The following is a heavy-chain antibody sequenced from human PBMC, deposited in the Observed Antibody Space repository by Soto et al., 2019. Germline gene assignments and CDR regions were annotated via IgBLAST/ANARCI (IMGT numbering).Heavy chain of an antibody. Sequence: SETLSLTCTVSGGSISSYYWSWIRQPPRKGLEWIGYIYYSGSTNFNPSLKSRVTISVDTSKNQFSLKLSSVTAADTAVYYCARAWYDCSGGSCYPDVWGQGTTVTVSS. CDR1: GGSISSYY. V-gene: IGHV4-59*01. J-gene: IGHJ6*02. D-gene: IGHD2-15*01. CDR3: ARAWYDCSGGSCYPDV. CDR2: IYYSGST.